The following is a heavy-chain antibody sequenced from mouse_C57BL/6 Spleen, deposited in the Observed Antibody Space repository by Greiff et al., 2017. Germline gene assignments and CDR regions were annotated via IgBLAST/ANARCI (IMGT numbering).Heavy chain of an antibody. CDR2: IYPGDGDT. J-gene: IGHJ4*01. Sequence: QVQLQQSGAELVKPGASVKISCKASGYAFSSYWMNWVKQRPGKGLEWIGQIYPGDGDTNYNGKFKGKATLTADKSSSTAYMQLISLTSEDSAVYFCASSAHRDYAMDYWGQGTSVTVSS. CDR1: GYAFSSYW. V-gene: IGHV1-80*01. CDR3: ASSAHRDYAMDY. D-gene: IGHD6-1*01.